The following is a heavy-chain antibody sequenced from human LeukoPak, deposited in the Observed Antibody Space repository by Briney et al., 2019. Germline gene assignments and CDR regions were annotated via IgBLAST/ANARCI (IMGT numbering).Heavy chain of an antibody. CDR3: AKGQTLAVAGMIN. CDR2: INGSGGST. Sequence: GSLRLSCAASGFTFSSYAMSWVRQAPGKGLEWVWAINGSGGSTYYADSVKGRFTISTHNSKNTLYLQMNSLRAEDTAGYYCAKGQTLAVAGMINWGQGTLVTVSS. D-gene: IGHD6-19*01. J-gene: IGHJ4*02. CDR1: GFTFSSYA. V-gene: IGHV3-23*01.